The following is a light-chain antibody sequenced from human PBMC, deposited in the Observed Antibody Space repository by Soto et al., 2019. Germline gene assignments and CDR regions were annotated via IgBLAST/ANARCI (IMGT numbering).Light chain of an antibody. CDR3: QQYGSSPWT. CDR1: QSVSSN. CDR2: AAS. V-gene: IGKV3-20*01. J-gene: IGKJ1*01. Sequence: EIVMTQSPATLSVSPGERATLSCRASQSVSSNLAWYQQKPGQAPRLLIYAASRRATGIPDRFSGSGSGTDFTLTISRLEPEDFAVYYCQQYGSSPWTFGPGTKVDIK.